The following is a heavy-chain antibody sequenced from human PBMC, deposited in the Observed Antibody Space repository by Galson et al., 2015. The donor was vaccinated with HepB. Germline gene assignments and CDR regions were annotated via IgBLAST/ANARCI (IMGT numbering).Heavy chain of an antibody. V-gene: IGHV3-23*01. CDR2: ISNSGGST. D-gene: IGHD1-26*01. CDR1: GFAFSTYA. J-gene: IGHJ6*02. Sequence: SLRLSCAASGFAFSTYAMSWVRQAPGKDLEWVSDISNSGGSTYYADSVKGRFTISRDNSKNTLYLQMNTLRAEDTAVYYCAKDQDSGSYYYAFGMDVWGQGTTVTVSS. CDR3: AKDQDSGSYYYAFGMDV.